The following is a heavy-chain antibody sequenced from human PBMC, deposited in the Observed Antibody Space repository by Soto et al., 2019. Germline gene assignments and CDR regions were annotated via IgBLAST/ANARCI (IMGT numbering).Heavy chain of an antibody. CDR1: GYTFTSYA. D-gene: IGHD1-1*01. V-gene: IGHV1-3*01. J-gene: IGHJ4*02. Sequence: GASVKVSCKASGYTFTSYAMDWVRQAPGQRLEWMGWINAGNGNTKYSQKFQGRVTITRDTSASTAYMELSSLRSEDTAVYYCARGGTDVHYFDYWGQGTLVTVSS. CDR3: ARGGTDVHYFDY. CDR2: INAGNGNT.